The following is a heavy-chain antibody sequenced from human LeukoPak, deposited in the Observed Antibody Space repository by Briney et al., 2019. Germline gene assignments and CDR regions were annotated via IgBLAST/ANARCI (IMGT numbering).Heavy chain of an antibody. CDR1: GFTFNSYW. CDR3: ARDFREIDYYYYGMDV. Sequence: GGSLRLSCAASGFTFNSYWMSWVRQAPGKGLEWVANIKQDGSEKYYVDSVKGRFTISRDNAKNSLYLQMNSLRAEDTAVYYCARDFREIDYYYYGMDVWGQGTTVTVSS. CDR2: IKQDGSEK. J-gene: IGHJ6*02. V-gene: IGHV3-7*01. D-gene: IGHD5-24*01.